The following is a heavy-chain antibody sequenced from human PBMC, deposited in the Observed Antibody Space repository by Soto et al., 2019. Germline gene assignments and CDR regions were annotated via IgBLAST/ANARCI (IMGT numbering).Heavy chain of an antibody. D-gene: IGHD6-25*01. CDR2: ISGSGNYI. V-gene: IGHV3-21*01. CDR3: TRDAAGFFRHYYMDV. CDR1: GFTFSDYT. J-gene: IGHJ6*03. Sequence: EVQLVQSGGALVKPGESLRLSCAASGFTFSDYTFNWVRQAPGQGLEWVSCISGSGNYIAYADSLKGRFTVSIDNAKNSLYLQVNRVRAEDTAVYFCTRDAAGFFRHYYMDVWGKGTTVTVSS.